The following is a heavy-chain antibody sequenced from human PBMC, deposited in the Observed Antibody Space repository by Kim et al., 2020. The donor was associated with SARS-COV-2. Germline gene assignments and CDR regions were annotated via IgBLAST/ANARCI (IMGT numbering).Heavy chain of an antibody. CDR1: GGSFSGYY. V-gene: IGHV4-34*01. J-gene: IGHJ6*03. Sequence: SETLSLTCAVYGGSFSGYYWSWIRQPPGKGLEWIGEINHSGSTNYNPSLKSRVTISVDTSKNQFSLKLSSVTAADTAVYYCARGPTKYYYYYMDVWGKGTPVTVSS. D-gene: IGHD1-1*01. CDR3: ARGPTKYYYYYMDV. CDR2: INHSGST.